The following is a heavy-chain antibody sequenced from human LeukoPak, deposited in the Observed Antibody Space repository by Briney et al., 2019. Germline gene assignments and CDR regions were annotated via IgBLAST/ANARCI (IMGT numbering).Heavy chain of an antibody. D-gene: IGHD3-10*02. CDR1: GFSFSSYA. CDR2: INQDGSEK. J-gene: IGHJ3*02. CDR3: ARKGGSNVRGVIMDAFDM. V-gene: IGHV3-7*05. Sequence: GGSLRLSCAASGFSFSSYAMSWVRQGPGKGLEWVSNINQDGSEKYYVDSVKGRFTISRDNARNSLYLQMNSLRAEDTAVYYCARKGGSNVRGVIMDAFDMWGQGTMVTAS.